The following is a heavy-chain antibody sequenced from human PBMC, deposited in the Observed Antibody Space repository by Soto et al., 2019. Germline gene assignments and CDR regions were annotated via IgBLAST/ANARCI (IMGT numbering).Heavy chain of an antibody. CDR3: ARDLDLSSSNDFDF. V-gene: IGHV3-11*05. CDR2: ISGSTDYL. Sequence: QVQLVESGGDLVKPGGSLRLSCAASGFTFTDYYMSWLRQAPGQGLQWLSYISGSTDYLNYADSVKGRFTISRDNAKNWLYLQTTSLRADDTAVYYYARDLDLSSSNDFDFWGQGTLVTVSS. CDR1: GFTFTDYY. J-gene: IGHJ4*02. D-gene: IGHD4-4*01.